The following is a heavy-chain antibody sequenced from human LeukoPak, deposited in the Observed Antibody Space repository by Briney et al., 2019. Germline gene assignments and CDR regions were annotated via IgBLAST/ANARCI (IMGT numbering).Heavy chain of an antibody. CDR1: GFMFSGYS. CDR3: AREWDGGFDY. V-gene: IGHV3-21*01. Sequence: KPGGSLRLSCAASGFMFSGYSMNWVRQAPGKGLEWVSSISSSSSYIYYADSVKGRFTISRDNAKNSLYLQMNSLRAEDTAVYYCAREWDGGFDYWGQGTLVTVSS. CDR2: ISSSSSYI. D-gene: IGHD1-26*01. J-gene: IGHJ4*02.